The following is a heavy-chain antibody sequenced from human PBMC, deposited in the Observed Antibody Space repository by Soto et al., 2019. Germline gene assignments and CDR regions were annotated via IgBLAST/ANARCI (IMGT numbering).Heavy chain of an antibody. V-gene: IGHV3-30*03. D-gene: IGHD6-19*01. Sequence: QVRLVESGGGVVQPGRSLRLSCAASGFTFSSYGMHWVRQAPGKGLEWVAVISYDGSNKYYADSVKGRFTISRDNSKNTLYLQMNSLRAEDTAVYYCASPRYSSGWYDYYYGMDVWGQGTTVTVSS. CDR3: ASPRYSSGWYDYYYGMDV. CDR1: GFTFSSYG. J-gene: IGHJ6*02. CDR2: ISYDGSNK.